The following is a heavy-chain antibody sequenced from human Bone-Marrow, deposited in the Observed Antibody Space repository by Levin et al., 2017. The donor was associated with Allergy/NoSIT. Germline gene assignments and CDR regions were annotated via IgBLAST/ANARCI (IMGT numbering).Heavy chain of an antibody. Sequence: AGGSLRLSCAASGFTVSNNYMKWVRQAPGKGLEWVSLIYSGGNTYYADSVKGRFTISRDNSKNTLYLQMNSLRAEDTAVYYCAAQTPGIGHSWGQGTLVTVSS. D-gene: IGHD6-13*01. CDR3: AAQTPGIGHS. V-gene: IGHV3-53*01. J-gene: IGHJ4*02. CDR1: GFTVSNNY. CDR2: IYSGGNT.